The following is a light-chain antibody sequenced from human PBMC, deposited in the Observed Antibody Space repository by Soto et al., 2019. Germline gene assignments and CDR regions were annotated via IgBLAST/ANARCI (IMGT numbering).Light chain of an antibody. Sequence: EIVLTQSPGTLSLFPGERATLSCRASQSVSSSYLAWYQQKPGQAPRLLIYGASNRATGIPDRFSGSGSGTDYALTISRLEPEDFAVYYCQQYGSSRTFGQGTKVDIK. J-gene: IGKJ1*01. CDR1: QSVSSSY. V-gene: IGKV3-20*01. CDR3: QQYGSSRT. CDR2: GAS.